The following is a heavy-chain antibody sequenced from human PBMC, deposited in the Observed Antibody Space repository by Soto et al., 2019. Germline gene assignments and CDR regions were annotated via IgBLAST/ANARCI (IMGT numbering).Heavy chain of an antibody. CDR3: GKTDGVEGQLVDS. D-gene: IGHD6-6*01. Sequence: EVQLLESGGGLVQPGGSLRLSCAASGFTLSNYAMSWVRQAPGKGLEWVSTISGSGGRIYYADSVKGRFTISRDNSKNPLYLQMSSLRAEDTAVYYCGKTDGVEGQLVDSGGQGTVVTVSS. V-gene: IGHV3-23*01. J-gene: IGHJ4*02. CDR2: ISGSGGRI. CDR1: GFTLSNYA.